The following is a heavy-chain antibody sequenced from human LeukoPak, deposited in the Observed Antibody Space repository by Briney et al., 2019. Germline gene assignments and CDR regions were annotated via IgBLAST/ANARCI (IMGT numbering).Heavy chain of an antibody. Sequence: KPSETLSLTCAVSGYSISSGYYWGWIRQPPGKGLEWIGSIYYSGSTYYNPSLKSRVTISVDTSKNQFSLKLSSVTAADTAVYYCARLVGYSYGSFDYWGQGTLVTVSS. J-gene: IGHJ4*02. D-gene: IGHD5-18*01. CDR2: IYYSGST. V-gene: IGHV4-38-2*01. CDR3: ARLVGYSYGSFDY. CDR1: GYSISSGYY.